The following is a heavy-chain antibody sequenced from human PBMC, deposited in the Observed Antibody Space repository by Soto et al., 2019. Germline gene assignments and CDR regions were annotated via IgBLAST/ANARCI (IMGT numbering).Heavy chain of an antibody. J-gene: IGHJ4*02. Sequence: GESLKISCKGSGYSFTSYWIGWVRQMPGKGLEWMGIIYPGDSDTRYSPSFQGQVTISADKSISTAYLQWSSLKASDTAMYYCARVTTYYSDSSGYYPRDLFDFWGQGALVTVSS. CDR1: GYSFTSYW. CDR2: IYPGDSDT. CDR3: ARVTTYYSDSSGYYPRDLFDF. V-gene: IGHV5-51*01. D-gene: IGHD3-22*01.